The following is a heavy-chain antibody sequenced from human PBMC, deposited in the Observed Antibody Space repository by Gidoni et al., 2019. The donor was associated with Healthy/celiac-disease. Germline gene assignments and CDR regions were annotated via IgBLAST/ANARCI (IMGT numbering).Heavy chain of an antibody. J-gene: IGHJ4*02. CDR3: ARRGPTGLLGFDY. CDR1: GGSISSYY. D-gene: IGHD7-27*01. V-gene: IGHV4-59*01. CDR2: IYYSGST. Sequence: QVQLQESGPGLVKPSETLSLTCTVSGGSISSYYWSWIRQPPGKGLEWIGYIYYSGSTNYNPSLKSRVTISVDTSKNQFSLKLSSVTAADTAVYYCARRGPTGLLGFDYWGQGTLVTVSS.